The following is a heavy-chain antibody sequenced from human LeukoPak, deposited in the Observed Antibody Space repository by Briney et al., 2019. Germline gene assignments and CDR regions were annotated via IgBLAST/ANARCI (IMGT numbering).Heavy chain of an antibody. V-gene: IGHV1-8*01. J-gene: IGHJ4*02. D-gene: IGHD3-22*01. CDR1: GYTFTSYD. CDR2: MNPNSGNT. CDR3: ARGRRLLGYYFDY. Sequence: GASVKVSCKASGYTFTSYDINWVRQATGQGLEWMGWMNPNSGNTGYAQKFQGRGTMTSNTSISTAYMELSSLRSEDTAVYYCARGRRLLGYYFDYWGQGTLVTVSS.